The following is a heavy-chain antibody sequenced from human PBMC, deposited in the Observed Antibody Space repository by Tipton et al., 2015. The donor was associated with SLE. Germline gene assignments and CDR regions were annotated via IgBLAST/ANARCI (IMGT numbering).Heavy chain of an antibody. Sequence: TLSLTCTVSGDSITSHYWSWIRQPPGKGLEWIGYIYYTGSANYNPSLKSRVTISKDTSKNQFSLELSSVTAADTAVYYCARAAFRYYYAMDIWGQGSTVTVSS. CDR3: ARAAFRYYYAMDI. CDR1: GDSITSHY. J-gene: IGHJ6*02. V-gene: IGHV4-59*11. CDR2: IYYTGSA.